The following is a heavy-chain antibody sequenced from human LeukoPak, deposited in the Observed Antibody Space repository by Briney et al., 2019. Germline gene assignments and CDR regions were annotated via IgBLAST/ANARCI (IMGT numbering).Heavy chain of an antibody. J-gene: IGHJ6*02. CDR1: GGSFSGYY. Sequence: PSETLSLTCAVYGGSFSGYYWSWIRQPPGKGLEWIGEINHSGSTNYNPSLKSRVTISVDTSKNQFSLKLSSVTAADTAVYYCARARWLQSSIGYYYYGMDVWGQGTTVTVSS. CDR2: INHSGST. CDR3: ARARWLQSSIGYYYYGMDV. D-gene: IGHD5-24*01. V-gene: IGHV4-34*01.